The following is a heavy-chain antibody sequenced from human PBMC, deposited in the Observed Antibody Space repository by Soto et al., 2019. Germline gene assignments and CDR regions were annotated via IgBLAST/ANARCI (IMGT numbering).Heavy chain of an antibody. CDR1: GFPFSSTD. CDR2: MLDTGTKV. V-gene: IGHV3-23*01. D-gene: IGHD3-10*01. J-gene: IGHJ5*02. CDR3: VKNSGWFNT. Sequence: TGGSLRLSCAASGFPFSSTDMSWVRQAPGKGLEWVSTMLDTGTKVFYADSVKGRFTVSRDNSNNTLYGQMNNLRADDTAVYYDVKNSGWFNTWGQGALVTVSS.